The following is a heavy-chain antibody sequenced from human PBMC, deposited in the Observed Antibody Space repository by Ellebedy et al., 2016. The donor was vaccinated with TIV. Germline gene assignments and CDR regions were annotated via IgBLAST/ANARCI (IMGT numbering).Heavy chain of an antibody. CDR1: GSTFRSYA. Sequence: GESLKISXAASGSTFRSYAMSWVRQAPGKGLEWVSTISSSGDSTSYADSVRGRFTISRDNSKNTLYLQMNSLRAEDTAGYYCAKDQASSPAADYYYGLDVWGQGTTVTVS. CDR2: ISSSGDST. J-gene: IGHJ6*02. D-gene: IGHD2-2*01. V-gene: IGHV3-23*01. CDR3: AKDQASSPAADYYYGLDV.